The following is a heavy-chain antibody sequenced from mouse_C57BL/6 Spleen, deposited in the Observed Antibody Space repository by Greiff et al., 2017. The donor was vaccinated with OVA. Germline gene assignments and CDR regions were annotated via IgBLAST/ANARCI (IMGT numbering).Heavy chain of an antibody. Sequence: QVQLQQPGAELVRPGTSVKLSCKASGYTFTSYWMHWVKQRPGQGLEWIGVIDPSDSYTNYNQKFKGKATLTVDKSSSTAYMPLSSLTSEDSAVYYGARNPYYGSSPAWFAYWGQGTLVTVSA. D-gene: IGHD1-1*01. J-gene: IGHJ3*01. CDR2: IDPSDSYT. CDR3: ARNPYYGSSPAWFAY. CDR1: GYTFTSYW. V-gene: IGHV1-59*01.